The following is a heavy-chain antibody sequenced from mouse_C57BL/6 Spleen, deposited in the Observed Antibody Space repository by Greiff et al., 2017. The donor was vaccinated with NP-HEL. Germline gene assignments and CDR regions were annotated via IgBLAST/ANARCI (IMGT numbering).Heavy chain of an antibody. V-gene: IGHV3-6*01. Sequence: EVKVEESGPGLVKPSQSLSLTCSVTGYSITSGYYWNWIRQFPGNKLEWMGYISYDGSNNYNPSLKNRISITRDTSKNQFFLKLNSVTTEDTATYDCARYDYDVGYWGQGTTLTVSS. D-gene: IGHD2-4*01. J-gene: IGHJ2*01. CDR1: GYSITSGYY. CDR3: ARYDYDVGY. CDR2: ISYDGSN.